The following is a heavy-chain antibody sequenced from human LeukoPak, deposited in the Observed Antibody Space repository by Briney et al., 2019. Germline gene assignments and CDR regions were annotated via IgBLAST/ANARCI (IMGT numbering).Heavy chain of an antibody. Sequence: SETLSLTCTVSGGSISSYYWSWIRQPPGKGLEWIGYIYYSGSTNYNPSLKSRVTISVDTSKDQFSLKLSSVTAADTAVYYCARDGKAEGWFDPWGQGTLVTVSS. CDR1: GGSISSYY. V-gene: IGHV4-59*01. J-gene: IGHJ5*02. CDR2: IYYSGST. D-gene: IGHD1-1*01. CDR3: ARDGKAEGWFDP.